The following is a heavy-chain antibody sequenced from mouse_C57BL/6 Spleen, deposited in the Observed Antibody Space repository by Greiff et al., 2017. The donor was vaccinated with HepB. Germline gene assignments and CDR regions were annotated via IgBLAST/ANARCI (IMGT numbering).Heavy chain of an antibody. Sequence: QVQLQQPGAELVMPGASVKLSCKASGYTFTSYWMHWVKQRPGQGLEWIGEIDPSDSYTNYNQKFKGKSTLTVDKSSSTAYMQLSSLTSEDSAVYYCARGSQAVLGDAMDYWVKEPQSPSPQ. V-gene: IGHV1-69*01. CDR3: ARGSQAVLGDAMDY. D-gene: IGHD1-1*01. CDR2: IDPSDSYT. CDR1: GYTFTSYW. J-gene: IGHJ4*01.